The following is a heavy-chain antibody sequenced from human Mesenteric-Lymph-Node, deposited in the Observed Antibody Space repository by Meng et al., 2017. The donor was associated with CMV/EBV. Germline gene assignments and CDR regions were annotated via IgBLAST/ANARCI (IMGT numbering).Heavy chain of an antibody. J-gene: IGHJ5*02. D-gene: IGHD6-13*01. CDR2: IYYSGYT. CDR3: ARDDRAGIAALDP. V-gene: IGHV4-59*01. Sequence: SETLSLTCTVSGGSMSGYYWNWVRQPPGKGLEWIGNIYYSGYTNFNPSLKSRVTISVDTSKNQFSLKVSSVTAADTAVYYCARDDRAGIAALDPWGQGTLVTVSS. CDR1: GGSMSGYY.